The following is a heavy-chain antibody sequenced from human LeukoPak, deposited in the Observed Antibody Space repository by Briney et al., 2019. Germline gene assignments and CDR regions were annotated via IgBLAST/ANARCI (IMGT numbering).Heavy chain of an antibody. J-gene: IGHJ3*01. D-gene: IGHD4-17*01. CDR2: TTANGDWA. Sequence: GGSLRLSCAASEFTFSSYGMHWVRQAPGKGLEWVSATTANGDWALYADSVKGRFTISRDNSKNTLYLQMSSLRAEDTAVYYCAKDPNGDYIGAFDFWGQGTMVTVSS. CDR1: EFTFSSYG. CDR3: AKDPNGDYIGAFDF. V-gene: IGHV3-23*01.